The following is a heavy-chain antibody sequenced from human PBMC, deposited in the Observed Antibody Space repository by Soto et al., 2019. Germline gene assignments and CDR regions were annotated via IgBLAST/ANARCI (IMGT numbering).Heavy chain of an antibody. CDR2: INPSGGST. CDR1: GYTFTSYY. CDR3: ARAGASRDGYKRGSSAYFAY. V-gene: IGHV1-46*01. D-gene: IGHD3-16*01. J-gene: IGHJ4*02. Sequence: GASVKVSCKASGYTFTSYYMHWVRQAPGQGLEWMGIINPSGGSTSYAQKFQGRVTMTRDTSTSTVYMELSSLRSEDTAVYYCARAGASRDGYKRGSSAYFAYWGQGTLVTV.